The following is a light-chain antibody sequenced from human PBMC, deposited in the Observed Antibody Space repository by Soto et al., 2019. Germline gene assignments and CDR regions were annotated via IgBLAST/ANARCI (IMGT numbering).Light chain of an antibody. Sequence: EIVLTQSPGTLSLSPGERATLSCRASQSVSNNYLAWFQQKPGQAPRLLVYDASSRATGVPDRFRGSGSGTDFTLTISRLESEDFAVYYCQQYDISRTFGQGTKVEIK. J-gene: IGKJ1*01. V-gene: IGKV3-20*01. CDR2: DAS. CDR3: QQYDISRT. CDR1: QSVSNNY.